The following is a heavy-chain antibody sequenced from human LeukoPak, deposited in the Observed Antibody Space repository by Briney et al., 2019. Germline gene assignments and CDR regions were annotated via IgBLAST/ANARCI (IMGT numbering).Heavy chain of an antibody. CDR3: ARDYDHSFDY. J-gene: IGHJ4*02. Sequence: PGGSLRLSCAVSGFTFSSYSMNWVRQAPGKGREGVSYISGGSSIIKYADSVKGRFTISRDNAQNSLYLQMNSLRAEDTAVYYCARDYDHSFDYWGQGILVTVSS. V-gene: IGHV3-48*01. D-gene: IGHD5-12*01. CDR2: ISGGSSII. CDR1: GFTFSSYS.